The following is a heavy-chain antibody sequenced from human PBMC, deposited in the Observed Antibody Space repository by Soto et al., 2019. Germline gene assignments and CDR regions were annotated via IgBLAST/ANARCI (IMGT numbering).Heavy chain of an antibody. V-gene: IGHV1-18*01. CDR3: ARSTDYYGSGSTAFDY. D-gene: IGHD3-10*01. CDR1: GYTFTNYG. CDR2: ISANNGHT. J-gene: IGHJ4*02. Sequence: QVHLVQSGAEVKKPGASVKVSCKTSGYTFTNYGIIWVQQAPGQGLEWMGWISANNGHTHYTQKVQGRVTMTTDTSTSTAYMGLRSLRSDDTAVYYCARSTDYYGSGSTAFDYWGQGTLVTVSS.